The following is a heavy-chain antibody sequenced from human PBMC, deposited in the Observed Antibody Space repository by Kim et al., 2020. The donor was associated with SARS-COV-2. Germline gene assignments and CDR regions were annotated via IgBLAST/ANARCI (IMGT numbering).Heavy chain of an antibody. Sequence: GGSLRLSCAASGFTFSSYSMNWVRQAPGKGLKWLSSISSSSSYIYYADSVKGRFTISRDNAKNSLYLQMNSLRAEDTAVYYCARDPYGGDLFYYYYGMDVWGQGTTVTVSS. J-gene: IGHJ6*02. D-gene: IGHD2-21*01. V-gene: IGHV3-21*01. CDR3: ARDPYGGDLFYYYYGMDV. CDR2: ISSSSSYI. CDR1: GFTFSSYS.